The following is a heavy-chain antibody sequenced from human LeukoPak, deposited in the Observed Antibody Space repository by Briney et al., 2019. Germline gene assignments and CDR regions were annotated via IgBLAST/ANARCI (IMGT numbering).Heavy chain of an antibody. D-gene: IGHD4/OR15-4a*01. CDR1: GGTFSSYA. CDR3: PRVETSRGAAHVYYMDV. Sequence: SVKVSCKASGGTFSSYAISWVRQAPGQGLEWMGGTIPIFGTANYAQKFQGRVTITADESTSTAYMELSSLRSEDTAVYYCPRVETSRGAAHVYYMDVWGKGTTVTVSS. V-gene: IGHV1-69*13. CDR2: TIPIFGTA. J-gene: IGHJ6*03.